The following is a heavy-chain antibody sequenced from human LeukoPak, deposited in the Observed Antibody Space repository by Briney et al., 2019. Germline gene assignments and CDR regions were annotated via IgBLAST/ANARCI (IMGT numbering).Heavy chain of an antibody. CDR2: IIPIFGTA. CDR3: AREDSSSWYDY. D-gene: IGHD6-13*01. V-gene: IGHV1-69*05. CDR1: GFTFSSYA. Sequence: KTGRSLRLSCAASGFTFSSYAISWVQQAPGQGLEWMGGIIPIFGTANYAQKFQGRVTITTDESTSTAYMELSSLRSEDTAVYYCAREDSSSWYDYWGQGTLVTVSS. J-gene: IGHJ4*02.